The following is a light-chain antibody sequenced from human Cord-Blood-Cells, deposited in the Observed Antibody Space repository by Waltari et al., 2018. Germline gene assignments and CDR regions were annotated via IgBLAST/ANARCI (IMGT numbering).Light chain of an antibody. J-gene: IGKJ1*01. Sequence: EIVMTQSPATLSVSPGERATLSCRASQSVSSNLAWYQQKPGQAPRLLIYGASTRATGIPAWFSGSASGTEFTLTISSLQSEDFAVYYCQQYNNWPRTFGQGTKVEIK. CDR1: QSVSSN. CDR2: GAS. V-gene: IGKV3-15*01. CDR3: QQYNNWPRT.